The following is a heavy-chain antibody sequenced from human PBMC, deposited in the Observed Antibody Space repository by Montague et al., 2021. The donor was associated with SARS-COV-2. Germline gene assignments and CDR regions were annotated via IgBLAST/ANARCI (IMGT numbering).Heavy chain of an antibody. D-gene: IGHD1-1*01. CDR3: ARRLTGLEPPFDP. CDR2: IYYSGST. J-gene: IGHJ5*02. V-gene: IGHV4-39*01. CDR1: GDSFRSATYY. Sequence: SETLSLTCDVSGDSFRSATYYWAWIRQPPGMGLDWIVNIYYSGSTMYTPSLKIRITMSVDTSKNQLSLHLNLVTAADTAGYSCARRLTGLEPPFDPWGQGTLVIVSS.